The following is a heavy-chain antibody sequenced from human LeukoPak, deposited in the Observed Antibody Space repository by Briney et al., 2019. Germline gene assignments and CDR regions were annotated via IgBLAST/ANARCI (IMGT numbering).Heavy chain of an antibody. CDR2: IIPIFGTA. J-gene: IGHJ4*02. Sequence: ASVKVSCKASGGTFSSYAISWVRQAPGQGLEWMGRIIPIFGTANYAQKFQGRVTITTDESTSTAYMELSSLGSEDTAVYYCARDFYYDSNGLRWGQGTLVTVSS. CDR1: GGTFSSYA. CDR3: ARDFYYDSNGLR. V-gene: IGHV1-69*05. D-gene: IGHD3-22*01.